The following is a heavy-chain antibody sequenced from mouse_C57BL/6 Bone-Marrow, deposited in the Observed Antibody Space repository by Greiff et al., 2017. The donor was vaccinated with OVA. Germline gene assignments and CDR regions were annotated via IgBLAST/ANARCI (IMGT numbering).Heavy chain of an antibody. CDR3: VSYGSSYNYAMDY. D-gene: IGHD1-1*01. CDR2: IRSKSNNYAT. Sequence: RVARIRSKSNNYATYYADSVKDRFTISRDDSESMLYLQMNNLKTEDTAMYYCVSYGSSYNYAMDYWGQGTSVTVSS. V-gene: IGHV10-1*01. J-gene: IGHJ4*01.